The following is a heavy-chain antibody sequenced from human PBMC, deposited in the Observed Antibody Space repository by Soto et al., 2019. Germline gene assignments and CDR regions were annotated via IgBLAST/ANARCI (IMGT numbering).Heavy chain of an antibody. V-gene: IGHV5-51*01. D-gene: IGHD2-15*01. Sequence: PGESLKISCKGSGYSFTNYWIGWVRQTPGKGLDWMGIIYPGDSDTRYNPSFQGQVTISADKSISTAYLQWDSLKASDTAIYYCARPYCSGGSCYGYFYYWGQGTLVTVSS. CDR3: ARPYCSGGSCYGYFYY. CDR1: GYSFTNYW. CDR2: IYPGDSDT. J-gene: IGHJ4*02.